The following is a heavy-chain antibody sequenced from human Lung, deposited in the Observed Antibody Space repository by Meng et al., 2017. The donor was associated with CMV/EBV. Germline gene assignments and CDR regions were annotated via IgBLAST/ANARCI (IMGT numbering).Heavy chain of an antibody. J-gene: IGHJ5*02. CDR2: IHSSGST. CDR1: GGSISRGGYY. Sequence: LQCSRPSMATPSPPLSLTFTVSGGSISRGGYYWSWIRQHPGKGLEWIGYIHSSGSTYYNPSLRSRLTISVDTSKNQFSLKLSSVTAADTAVYYCARASYGSGSPLGESWFDPWGQGTLVTVSS. CDR3: ARASYGSGSPLGESWFDP. V-gene: IGHV4-31*03. D-gene: IGHD3-10*01.